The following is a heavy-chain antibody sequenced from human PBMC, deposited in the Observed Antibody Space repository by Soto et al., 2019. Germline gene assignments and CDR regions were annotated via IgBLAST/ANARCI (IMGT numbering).Heavy chain of an antibody. CDR1: GFTFTNAW. J-gene: IGHJ1*01. CDR3: TTARGTYGAEYFQH. CDR2: IKSKTDGGTT. Sequence: EVQLVESGGGLVKLGGSLRLSCAASGFTFTNAWMSWVRQAPGKGLEWVGRIKSKTDGGTTDYAAPVKGRFTISRDDSKNTLYLQMNSLKTEDTAVYYCTTARGTYGAEYFQHWGQGTLVTVSS. D-gene: IGHD4-17*01. V-gene: IGHV3-15*01.